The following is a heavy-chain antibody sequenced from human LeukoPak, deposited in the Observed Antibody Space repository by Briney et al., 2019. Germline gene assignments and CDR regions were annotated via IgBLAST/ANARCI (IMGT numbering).Heavy chain of an antibody. CDR1: GGTFTIYA. D-gene: IGHD3-16*01. CDR2: IIPIFGIA. J-gene: IGHJ6*02. CDR3: ARGDYYYYYYGMDV. V-gene: IGHV1-69*04. Sequence: SVKVSCKASGGTFTIYAISWGRQAPGQGGEWMGRIIPIFGIANYAQKFQGRVTITADKSTSTAYMELSSLRSEDTAVYYCARGDYYYYYYGMDVWGQGTTVTVSS.